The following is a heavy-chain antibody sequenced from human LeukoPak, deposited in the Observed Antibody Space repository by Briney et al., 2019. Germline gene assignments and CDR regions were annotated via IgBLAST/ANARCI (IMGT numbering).Heavy chain of an antibody. CDR2: ISGSGGST. J-gene: IGHJ4*02. CDR3: AKAGYVSGSYLIDY. V-gene: IGHV3-23*01. Sequence: PGGSLRLSCAASGFTFSSYAMSWVRQAPGKGLEWVSVISGSGGSTYYADSVKGRFTISRDSSKNTLYLQMNSLRAEDTAVYYCAKAGYVSGSYLIDYWGQGTLVTVSS. CDR1: GFTFSSYA. D-gene: IGHD3-10*01.